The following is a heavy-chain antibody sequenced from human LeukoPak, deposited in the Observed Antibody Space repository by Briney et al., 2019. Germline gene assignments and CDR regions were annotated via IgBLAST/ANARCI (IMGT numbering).Heavy chain of an antibody. J-gene: IGHJ4*02. CDR2: INHSGST. Sequence: PSETLSLTCAVYGGSFSGYYWSWIRQPPGKGLEWIGEINHSGSTNYNPSLKSRVTISVDTSKNQFSLKLSSVTAADTAVYYCARGLGQTFIRITMVREASDYWGQGTLVTVSS. CDR1: GGSFSGYY. CDR3: ARGLGQTFIRITMVREASDY. V-gene: IGHV4-34*01. D-gene: IGHD3-10*01.